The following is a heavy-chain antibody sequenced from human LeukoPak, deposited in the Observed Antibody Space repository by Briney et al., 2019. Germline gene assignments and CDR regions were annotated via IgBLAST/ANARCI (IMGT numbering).Heavy chain of an antibody. D-gene: IGHD6-19*01. CDR1: GFTVSSNY. J-gene: IGHJ4*02. CDR2: IYSGGGT. V-gene: IGHV3-66*01. CDR3: ARGYCSGWYRLDY. Sequence: GGSLRLSCAASGFTVSSNYMSWVRQAPGKGLEWVSVIYSGGGTYYADSVKGRFTISRDNSKNTLYLQMNSLRAEDTAVYYCARGYCSGWYRLDYWGQGTLVTVSS.